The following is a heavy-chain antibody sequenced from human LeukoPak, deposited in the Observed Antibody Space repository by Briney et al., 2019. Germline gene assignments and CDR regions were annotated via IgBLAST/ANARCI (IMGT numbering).Heavy chain of an antibody. V-gene: IGHV1-46*01. CDR1: GYTFTSYY. Sequence: ASVKVSCKASGYTFTSYYMHWVRQAPGQGLEWIGIINPSGGSTSYAQKFQGRVTMTRDTSTSTVYMELSSLRSEDTAVYYCARDLQWLVEPGAFDIWGQGTMVTVSS. CDR2: INPSGGST. J-gene: IGHJ3*02. CDR3: ARDLQWLVEPGAFDI. D-gene: IGHD6-19*01.